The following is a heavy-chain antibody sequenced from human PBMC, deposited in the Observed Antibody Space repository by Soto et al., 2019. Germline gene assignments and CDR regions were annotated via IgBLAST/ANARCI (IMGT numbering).Heavy chain of an antibody. J-gene: IGHJ4*02. CDR2: IDGSGTAM. V-gene: IGHV3-48*02. CDR3: ARQLYTVVTPQDY. Sequence: GGSLRLSCAASGFTFSNFRMNWIRQAPGKGLEWVSHIDGSGTAMSYVDSVKGRFTISRDNVKNSLYLEMTSLRDEDTAVYYCARQLYTVVTPQDYWGRGTLVTVSS. D-gene: IGHD2-21*02. CDR1: GFTFSNFR.